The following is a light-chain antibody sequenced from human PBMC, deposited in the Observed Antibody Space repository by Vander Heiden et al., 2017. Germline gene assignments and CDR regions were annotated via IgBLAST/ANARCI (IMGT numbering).Light chain of an antibody. V-gene: IGLV3-1*01. CDR1: KLGDKY. CDR2: QDN. J-gene: IGLJ2*01. Sequence: SCELTHPPSVSVSPGQTASITCSGDKLGDKYACWYQQKPGQSPLLVIYQDNKRPSGTPERFSGSTSGNTATLTISGTQAMDEADYYCQAWDTSTAWKVFGGGTKLTVL. CDR3: QAWDTSTAWKV.